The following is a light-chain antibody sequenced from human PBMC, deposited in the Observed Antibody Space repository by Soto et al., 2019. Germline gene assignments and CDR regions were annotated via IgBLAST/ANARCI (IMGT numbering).Light chain of an antibody. CDR3: QHSDNWPL. CDR1: QSVSNN. Sequence: EIVLTQSPGTLSLSPGARVTLSCRASQSVSNNLAWYQQKPGQAPRLLIYGASTRATAIPARFSGSGSGTEFTLTISSLQSEDFAVYYCQHSDNWPLFGQGTRLEIK. J-gene: IGKJ5*01. V-gene: IGKV3-15*01. CDR2: GAS.